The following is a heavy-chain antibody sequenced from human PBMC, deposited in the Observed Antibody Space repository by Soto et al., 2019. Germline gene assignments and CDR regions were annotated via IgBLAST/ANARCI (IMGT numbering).Heavy chain of an antibody. J-gene: IGHJ3*02. CDR1: GFTFSSYS. Sequence: GGSLRLSCAASGFTFSSYSMNWVRQAPGKGLEWVSSISSSSSYIYYADSVKGRFTISRDNAKNSLYLQMNSLRAEDTAVYYCASIILSQALGEFDAFDIWGQGTMVTVSS. D-gene: IGHD3-16*01. V-gene: IGHV3-21*01. CDR2: ISSSSSYI. CDR3: ASIILSQALGEFDAFDI.